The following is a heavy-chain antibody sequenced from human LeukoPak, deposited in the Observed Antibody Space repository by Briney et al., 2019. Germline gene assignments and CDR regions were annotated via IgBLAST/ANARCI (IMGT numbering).Heavy chain of an antibody. V-gene: IGHV1-69*13. CDR1: GGTFSSYA. J-gene: IGHJ6*03. D-gene: IGHD3-10*01. CDR2: FIPIFGTA. Sequence: SVKVSCKASGGTFSSYAISWVRQAPGQGLEWMGGFIPIFGTANYAQKFQGRVTITADESTSTAYMELSSLRSEDTAVYYCARGTYYYGSGSYWSYYYYMDVWGKGTTVTVSS. CDR3: ARGTYYYGSGSYWSYYYYMDV.